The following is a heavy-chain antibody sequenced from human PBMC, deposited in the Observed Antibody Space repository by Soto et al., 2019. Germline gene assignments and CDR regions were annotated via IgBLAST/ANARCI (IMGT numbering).Heavy chain of an antibody. D-gene: IGHD2-2*02. J-gene: IGHJ6*02. CDR3: SRGQGAAIGDYYYHGMDV. CDR1: GFIFSGSA. CDR2: IRSRANTYAT. Sequence: EVQLVESGGGLVQPGGSLKLSCTASGFIFSGSAIHWVRQASGKGLEWVGRIRSRANTYATSSAASVIGRLFFSREDSKNTAYLQMNTLNTEDSAVYYCSRGQGAAIGDYYYHGMDVWVQGTTVTVS. V-gene: IGHV3-73*02.